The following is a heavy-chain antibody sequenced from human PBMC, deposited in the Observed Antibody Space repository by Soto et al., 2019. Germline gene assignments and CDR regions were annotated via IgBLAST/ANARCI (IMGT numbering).Heavy chain of an antibody. CDR3: ARDQAGWYWVFDY. D-gene: IGHD6-19*01. J-gene: IGHJ4*02. CDR2: ISIGSSTI. V-gene: IGHV3-48*01. Sequence: PGVSLRPSCEAFGFSFITYSMNWVRQAPGKGLEWVSYISIGSSTIYYADSVKGRFTISRDNAKNLVYLQVNSLRAEDTAVYYCARDQAGWYWVFDYWGQGT. CDR1: GFSFITYS.